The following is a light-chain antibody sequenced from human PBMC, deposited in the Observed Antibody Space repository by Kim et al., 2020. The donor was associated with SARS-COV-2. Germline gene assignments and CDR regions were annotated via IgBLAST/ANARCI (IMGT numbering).Light chain of an antibody. V-gene: IGKV3-15*01. J-gene: IGKJ4*01. CDR2: DAS. CDR3: QQYTAWPPT. CDR1: QSVSSN. Sequence: PGERATPSCTASQSVSSNLAWYQQKPGQAPRLLIYDASTTATGIPARFSGSGSGTEFTLSISSLQSEDFTFYYCQQYTAWPPTFGGGTNWRS.